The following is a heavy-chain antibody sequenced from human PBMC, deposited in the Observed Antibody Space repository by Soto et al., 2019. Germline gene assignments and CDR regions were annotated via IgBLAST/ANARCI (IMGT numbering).Heavy chain of an antibody. CDR2: ISSSGSTI. D-gene: IGHD6-19*01. CDR3: ARARPVPRVSSRRIDY. J-gene: IGHJ4*02. CDR1: GFTFSDYY. V-gene: IGHV3-11*01. Sequence: PGGSLRLSCAASGFTFSDYYMSWIRQAPGKGLERVSYISSSGSTIYYADSVKGRFTISRDNAKKSLYLQMNSLRAEATAVHYCARARPVPRVSSRRIDYWGQATRVTSPQ.